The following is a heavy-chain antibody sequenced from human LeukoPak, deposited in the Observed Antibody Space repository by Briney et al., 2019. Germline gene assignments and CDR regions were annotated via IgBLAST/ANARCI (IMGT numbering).Heavy chain of an antibody. J-gene: IGHJ3*02. CDR1: GGSLSGFY. Sequence: SETLSLTCTVSGGSLSGFYWSWIRQPPGKGLEWIGYVYYSGSTTYNPSLKSRVTISVDTSKNQYSLRLGSVTAADTAVYYCARGPGDYVFRGAFDIWGQGTMVTVSS. D-gene: IGHD4-17*01. CDR2: VYYSGST. V-gene: IGHV4-59*01. CDR3: ARGPGDYVFRGAFDI.